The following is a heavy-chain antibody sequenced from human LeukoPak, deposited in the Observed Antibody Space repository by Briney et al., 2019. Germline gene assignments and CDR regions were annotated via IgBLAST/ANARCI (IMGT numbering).Heavy chain of an antibody. Sequence: GGSLRLSCAASGLTFSSYGMHWVRQAPGKGLEWVAVIWYDGSNKYYADSVKGRFTISRDNSKNTLYLQMNSLRAEDTAVYYCAREDSSSSYDYWGQGTLVTVSS. CDR1: GLTFSSYG. D-gene: IGHD6-6*01. V-gene: IGHV3-33*08. J-gene: IGHJ4*02. CDR3: AREDSSSSYDY. CDR2: IWYDGSNK.